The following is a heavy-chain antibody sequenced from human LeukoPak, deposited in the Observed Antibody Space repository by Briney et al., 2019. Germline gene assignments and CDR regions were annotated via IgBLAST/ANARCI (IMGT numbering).Heavy chain of an antibody. Sequence: SETPSLTCAVSGGSISSTGYCWAWIRQPPGKGLEWIVTIYYSGSTYHNTSLKSRITMSVDTSRNQFSLKLSSVDAADTAVYYCAKAGVRYFDSSGLYAFDFWGQGTTVTVSS. CDR1: GGSISSTGYC. J-gene: IGHJ3*01. D-gene: IGHD3-22*01. V-gene: IGHV4-39*05. CDR2: IYYSGST. CDR3: AKAGVRYFDSSGLYAFDF.